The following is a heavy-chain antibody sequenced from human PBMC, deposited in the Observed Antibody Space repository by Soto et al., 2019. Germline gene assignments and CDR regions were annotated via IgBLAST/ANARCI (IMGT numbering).Heavy chain of an antibody. D-gene: IGHD6-19*01. CDR2: INKNGFTI. V-gene: IGHV3-48*02. CDR1: GFTLTTYS. Sequence: GGSLRLSCAVSGFTLTTYSMNWVRQAPGKGLEWISFINKNGFTIYYADSVKGRFTISRDYAKNSLYLQMDSLRHEDTAVYYCPRGAVTGTSIFDYWGLGTLVPVFS. J-gene: IGHJ4*02. CDR3: PRGAVTGTSIFDY.